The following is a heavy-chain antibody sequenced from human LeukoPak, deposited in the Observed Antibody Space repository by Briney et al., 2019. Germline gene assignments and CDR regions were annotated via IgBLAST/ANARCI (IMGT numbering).Heavy chain of an antibody. J-gene: IGHJ3*02. CDR2: IYHSGST. D-gene: IGHD3-22*01. V-gene: IGHV4-39*07. CDR1: GGSISSSSYY. Sequence: SETLSLTCTVSGGSISSSSYYWGWIRQPPGKGLEWIGSIYHSGSTYYNPSLKSRVTISVDTSKNQFSLKLSSVTAADTAVYYCARENTMIVVVDLLRGAFDIWGQGTMVTVSS. CDR3: ARENTMIVVVDLLRGAFDI.